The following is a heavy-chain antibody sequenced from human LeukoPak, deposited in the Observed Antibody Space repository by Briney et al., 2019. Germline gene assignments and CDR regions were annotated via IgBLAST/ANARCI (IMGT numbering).Heavy chain of an antibody. CDR3: AREGNSYGSDY. CDR2: INPSGGST. Sequence: ASVKVSCKASGYTFTSYYMHWVRQAPGQGLEWMGIINPSGGSTSYAQKFQGRVTMTRDTSTSTVYMELSSLKSEDTSLYYCAREGNSYGSDYWGQGTLVTVSS. D-gene: IGHD5-18*01. CDR1: GYTFTSYY. V-gene: IGHV1-46*01. J-gene: IGHJ4*02.